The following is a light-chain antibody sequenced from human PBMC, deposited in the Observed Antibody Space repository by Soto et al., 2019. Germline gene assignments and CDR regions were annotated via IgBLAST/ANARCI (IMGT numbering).Light chain of an antibody. CDR1: QSVSSSY. CDR3: QQYGSSPWP. V-gene: IGKV3-20*01. J-gene: IGKJ1*01. Sequence: EIVLTQSPGTLSLSPGERATLSCRASQSVSSSYLAWYQQKPGQAPRLLIYGASSRATGIPDRFSGSGSGTHFTLTISRLEPEDFAVYYCQQYGSSPWPFGQGTKVEIK. CDR2: GAS.